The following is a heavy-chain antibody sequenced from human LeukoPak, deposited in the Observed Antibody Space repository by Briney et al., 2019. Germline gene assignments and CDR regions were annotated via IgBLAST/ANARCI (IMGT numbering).Heavy chain of an antibody. CDR1: GFSLSTSGVG. Sequence: SGPTLVKPTQTLTLTCTFSGFSLSTSGVGVGWIRQPPGKALEWLALIYWDDDKRYSPSLKSRLTITKDTSKNQVVFTMTNMDPVDTATYYCAHRSLIEPPEEWFDPWGQGTLVTVSS. CDR2: IYWDDDK. CDR3: AHRSLIEPPEEWFDP. J-gene: IGHJ5*02. V-gene: IGHV2-5*02. D-gene: IGHD3-22*01.